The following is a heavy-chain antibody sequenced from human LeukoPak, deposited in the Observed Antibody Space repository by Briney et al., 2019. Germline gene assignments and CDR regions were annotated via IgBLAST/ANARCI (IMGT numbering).Heavy chain of an antibody. CDR2: ISYDGSNK. CDR3: ARELAVADAFDI. D-gene: IGHD6-19*01. V-gene: IGHV3-30-3*01. J-gene: IGHJ3*02. CDR1: GFTFSSYA. Sequence: GRSLRLSCAASGFTFSSYAMHWVRQAPGKGLEGVAVISYDGSNKSYADSVKGRFTISRDNSTNTLYLQMNSLRAEDTAVYYCARELAVADAFDIWGQGPMVTVSS.